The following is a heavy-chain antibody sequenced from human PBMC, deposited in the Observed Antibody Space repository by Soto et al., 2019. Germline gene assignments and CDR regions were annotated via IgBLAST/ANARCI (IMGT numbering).Heavy chain of an antibody. J-gene: IGHJ4*02. CDR1: GFTFSSYG. V-gene: IGHV3-33*01. Sequence: QVQLVESGGGVVQPGRSLRLSCAASGFTFSSYGMHWVRQAPGKGLAWVAVIWYDGSNKYYADSVKGRFTISRDNSKNTLYLQMNSLRAEDTAVYYCARELDDCSGGSCYSFFDYWGQGTLVTVSS. D-gene: IGHD2-15*01. CDR2: IWYDGSNK. CDR3: ARELDDCSGGSCYSFFDY.